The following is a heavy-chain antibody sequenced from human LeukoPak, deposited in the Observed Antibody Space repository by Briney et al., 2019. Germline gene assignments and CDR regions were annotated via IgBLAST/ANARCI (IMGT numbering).Heavy chain of an antibody. CDR3: AKDFYSSGTVRPLSFDY. CDR1: GFTFSSYA. J-gene: IGHJ4*02. CDR2: ISGSGGST. V-gene: IGHV3-23*01. Sequence: GGSLRLSCAASGFTFSSYAMRWVRQAPGKGLEWVSGISGSGGSTYSADSLKGRFTISRDNSKNTLYLQMNSLRAEDTAVYYCAKDFYSSGTVRPLSFDYWGQGTLVTASS. D-gene: IGHD6-19*01.